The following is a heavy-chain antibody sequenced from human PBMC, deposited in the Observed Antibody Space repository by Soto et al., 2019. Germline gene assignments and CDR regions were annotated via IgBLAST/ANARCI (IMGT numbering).Heavy chain of an antibody. V-gene: IGHV3-23*01. J-gene: IGHJ6*03. D-gene: IGHD3-10*01. CDR3: AKGLWFGELRVHQYYMDV. Sequence: GGSLRLSCAASGFTFSSYAMSWVRQAPGKGLEWVSAISGSGGSTYYADSVKGRFTISRDNSKNTLYLQMNSLRAEDTAVYYCAKGLWFGELRVHQYYMDVWGKGTTVTVSS. CDR2: ISGSGGST. CDR1: GFTFSSYA.